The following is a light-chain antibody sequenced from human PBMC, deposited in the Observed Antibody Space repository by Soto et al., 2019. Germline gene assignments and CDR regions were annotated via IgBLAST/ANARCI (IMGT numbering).Light chain of an antibody. CDR2: GVT. Sequence: QSVLTQPASVSGSPGQSITISCTGTSSDIGGYDYVSWYQHHPGKAPKFIIYGVTNRPSGVSHRFSGSKSANTASLTISGLQAEDEADYYCSSYTSSSTPYVFGTGTKVTVL. V-gene: IGLV2-14*01. CDR1: SSDIGGYDY. CDR3: SSYTSSSTPYV. J-gene: IGLJ1*01.